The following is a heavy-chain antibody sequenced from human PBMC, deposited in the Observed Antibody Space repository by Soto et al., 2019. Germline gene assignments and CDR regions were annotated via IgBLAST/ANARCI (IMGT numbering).Heavy chain of an antibody. CDR3: ARLPNKSPQN. CDR2: ISNDGRST. J-gene: IGHJ1*01. V-gene: IGHV3-74*01. Sequence: EVQLVESGGGLVQPGGSLRLSCVASGFTFSIYWMHWVRQAPGKGLVWVSSISNDGRSTSYADPVKGRFTISRDNAKNTLYLQMNSLRAEDTAVYYCARLPNKSPQNWGQGTLVIVSP. CDR1: GFTFSIYW.